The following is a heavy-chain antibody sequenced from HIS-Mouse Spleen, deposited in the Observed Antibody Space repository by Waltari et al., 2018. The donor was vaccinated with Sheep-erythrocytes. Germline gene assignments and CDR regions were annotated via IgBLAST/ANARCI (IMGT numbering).Heavy chain of an antibody. CDR2: MNRNEGNT. J-gene: IGHJ6*02. V-gene: IGHV1-8*01. Sequence: QVQLVQSGAEVKKPGASVKVSCKASGYTFTSYDINWVRQATGQGLEWMAWMNRNEGNTGYAKNVKGRVTMTRNTSISTAYMELSSLRSEDTAVYYCAGVNLYSSGWYAYYYYGMDVWGQGTTVTVSS. CDR1: GYTFTSYD. CDR3: AGVNLYSSGWYAYYYYGMDV. D-gene: IGHD6-19*01.